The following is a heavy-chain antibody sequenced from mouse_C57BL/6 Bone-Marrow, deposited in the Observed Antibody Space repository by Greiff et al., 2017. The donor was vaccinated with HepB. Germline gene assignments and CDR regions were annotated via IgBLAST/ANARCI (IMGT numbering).Heavy chain of an antibody. CDR3: ARRAVYYDLLYAMDY. D-gene: IGHD2-4*01. CDR1: GYTFTNYW. Sequence: VKLQQSGAELVRPGTSVKMSCKASGYTFTNYWIGWAKQRPGHGLEWIGDIYPGGGYTNYNEKFKGKATLTADKSSSTAYMQFSSLTSEDSAMYYCARRAVYYDLLYAMDYWGQGTSVTVSS. V-gene: IGHV1-63*01. CDR2: IYPGGGYT. J-gene: IGHJ4*01.